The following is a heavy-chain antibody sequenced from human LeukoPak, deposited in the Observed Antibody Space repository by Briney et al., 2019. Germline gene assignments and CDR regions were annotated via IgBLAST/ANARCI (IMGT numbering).Heavy chain of an antibody. V-gene: IGHV3-33*01. CDR3: ARELDGGMGDY. D-gene: IGHD3-16*01. CDR1: GFTFSSYG. CDR2: IWYDGSNK. Sequence: GGSLRLSCAASGFTFSSYGMHWVRQAPGKGLEWVAVIWYDGSNKYYADSVKGRFTISRDNSKNTLYLQMNSLGAEDTAVYYCARELDGGMGDYWGQGTLVTVSS. J-gene: IGHJ4*02.